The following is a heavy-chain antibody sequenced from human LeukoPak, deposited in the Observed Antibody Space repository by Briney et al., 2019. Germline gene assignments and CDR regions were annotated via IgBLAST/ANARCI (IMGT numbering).Heavy chain of an antibody. CDR3: ARRTVDAFDI. CDR2: SRSSGSNI. Sequence: GGSLRLSCAVSSFTFSVCDMHCVRQAPGRGVEWLSCSRSSGSNIYYADSVKGRFTISRDNAKNSLYLQMNILRAEDTAVYYCARRTVDAFDIWGQGTMVTVSS. V-gene: IGHV3-48*03. CDR1: SFTFSVCD. J-gene: IGHJ3*02.